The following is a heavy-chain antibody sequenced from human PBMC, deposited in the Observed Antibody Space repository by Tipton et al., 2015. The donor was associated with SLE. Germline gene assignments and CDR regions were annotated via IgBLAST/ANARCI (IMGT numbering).Heavy chain of an antibody. D-gene: IGHD7-27*01. CDR3: ARSKLGVRRLDY. J-gene: IGHJ4*02. CDR1: GFTFSSYS. CDR2: ISSSSYI. Sequence: GSLRLSCAASGFTFSSYSMNWVRQAPGKGLEWVSSISSSSYIYYADSVKGRFTISRDNAKNSLYLQMNSLRAEDTAVYYCARSKLGVRRLDYWGQGTLVTVSS. V-gene: IGHV3-21*01.